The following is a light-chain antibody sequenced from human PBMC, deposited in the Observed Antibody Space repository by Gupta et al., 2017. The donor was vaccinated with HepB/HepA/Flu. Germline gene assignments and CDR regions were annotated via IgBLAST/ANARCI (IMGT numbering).Light chain of an antibody. CDR3: QQSYSSPVT. V-gene: IGKV1-39*01. Sequence: IHLTPSPSSLSASVGDTVTITCRASQSITSYLNWYQQKPGQAPKLLIYTASTLQSGVPSRFSGSRSGTXFTLTIXGLQPEDFATYYCQQSYSSPVTFGXGTKVDIK. CDR2: TAS. CDR1: QSITSY. J-gene: IGKJ1*01.